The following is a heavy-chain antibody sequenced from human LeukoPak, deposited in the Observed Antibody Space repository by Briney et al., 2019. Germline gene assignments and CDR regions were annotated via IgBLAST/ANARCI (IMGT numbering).Heavy chain of an antibody. D-gene: IGHD1-1*01. CDR1: GGSISSYY. CDR2: IYYSGST. CDR3: ARVEDTRYYFDY. Sequence: SETLSLTCTVSGGSISSYYWCWIRQPPGKGLEWIGYIYYSGSTNYNPSLKSRVTISVDTSKNQFSLKLSSVTAADTAVYCCARVEDTRYYFDYWGQGTLVTVSS. V-gene: IGHV4-59*01. J-gene: IGHJ4*02.